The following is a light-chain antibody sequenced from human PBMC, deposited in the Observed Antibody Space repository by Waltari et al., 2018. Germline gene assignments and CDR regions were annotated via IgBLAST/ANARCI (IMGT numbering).Light chain of an antibody. V-gene: IGLV2-23*01. J-gene: IGLJ2*01. CDR2: ECA. Sequence: WYHPRPGKAPNLFYVECARWPSGVSNRCSGSKSGNTAARTISGLQAEDDADYYCSSYAGYSAVVFGGGTKVTVL. CDR3: SSYAGYSAVV.